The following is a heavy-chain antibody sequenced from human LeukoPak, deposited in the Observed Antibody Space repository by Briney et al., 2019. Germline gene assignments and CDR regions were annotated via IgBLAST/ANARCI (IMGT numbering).Heavy chain of an antibody. J-gene: IGHJ4*02. D-gene: IGHD6-13*01. Sequence: ASVKVSCKASGYTFTSYAMHWVRQAPGQRLEWMGWINAGNGNTKYSREFQGRVTITMDTSASTAYMELSSLRSEDMAMYYCARARQYSGTWGFDYWGQGTLVTVSS. CDR2: INAGNGNT. CDR3: ARARQYSGTWGFDY. V-gene: IGHV1-3*03. CDR1: GYTFTSYA.